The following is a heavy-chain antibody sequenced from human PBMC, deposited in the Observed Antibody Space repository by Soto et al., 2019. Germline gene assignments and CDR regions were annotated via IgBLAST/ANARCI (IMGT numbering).Heavy chain of an antibody. Sequence: EVQLLESGGGLVQPGGSLRLSCAASGFTFSSYAMRWVRQAPGKGLEWVSAISGSGGSTYYADSVKGRFTISRDNSKNTLYLQMNSRRAEDTAVYYCARDKSTMIVRGCFDYWGPGTLVTVSS. J-gene: IGHJ4*02. V-gene: IGHV3-23*01. D-gene: IGHD3-22*01. CDR1: GFTFSSYA. CDR2: ISGSGGST. CDR3: ARDKSTMIVRGCFDY.